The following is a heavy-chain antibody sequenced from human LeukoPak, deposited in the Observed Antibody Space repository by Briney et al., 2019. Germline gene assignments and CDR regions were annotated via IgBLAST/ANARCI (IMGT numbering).Heavy chain of an antibody. D-gene: IGHD3-9*01. Sequence: PSETLSLTCTVSGGSLSSYSWSWIRQPPGKGLEWIGYITYSETTNYNPSLNSRVTISVDTSKNQFSLKLTSVTAADTAFYYCASSRPYYDILTGQSDDAFDIWGRGTMVTVSS. CDR2: ITYSETT. J-gene: IGHJ3*02. V-gene: IGHV4-59*01. CDR1: GGSLSSYS. CDR3: ASSRPYYDILTGQSDDAFDI.